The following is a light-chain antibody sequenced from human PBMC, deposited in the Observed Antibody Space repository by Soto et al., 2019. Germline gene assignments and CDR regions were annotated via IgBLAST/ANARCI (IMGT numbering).Light chain of an antibody. Sequence: QSVLTQPASVSGSPGQSITIPCTGSSSDIGLYTFVSWYQQHPGKAPKLLIYDVSYRPSGISDRFSGSKSGYTASLTISGLQPEDEADYYCSSYGATSTLFGGVTKLTVL. CDR1: SSDIGLYTF. J-gene: IGLJ2*01. V-gene: IGLV2-14*03. CDR2: DVS. CDR3: SSYGATSTL.